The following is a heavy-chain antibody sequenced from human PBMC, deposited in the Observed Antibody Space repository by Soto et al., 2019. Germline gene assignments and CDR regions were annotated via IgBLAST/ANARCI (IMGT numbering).Heavy chain of an antibody. CDR1: GFSLSNARMG. Sequence: SGPTLVNPTETLTLTCTVSGFSLSNARMGVSWIRQPPGKALEWLAHIFSNDEKSYSTSLKSRLTISKDTSKSQVVLTMTNMDPVDTATYYCAVYFPTYYDILTGYYSWFDPWGQGTLVTVSS. CDR2: IFSNDEK. CDR3: AVYFPTYYDILTGYYSWFDP. J-gene: IGHJ5*02. V-gene: IGHV2-26*01. D-gene: IGHD3-9*01.